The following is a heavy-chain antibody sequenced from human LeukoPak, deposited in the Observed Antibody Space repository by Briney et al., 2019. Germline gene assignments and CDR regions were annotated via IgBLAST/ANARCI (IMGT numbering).Heavy chain of an antibody. V-gene: IGHV3-23*01. CDR2: ISASGGST. D-gene: IGHD3-10*01. J-gene: IGHJ3*02. Sequence: GGSLRLSCAASGFTFSNFGMHWVRQAPGKGLEWVSVISASGGSTYYADSVKGRFTISRDNSKNTLHLQMNSLRAEDTAVYYCAKNYYGSGSYSFAFDIWGQGTMVTVSS. CDR1: GFTFSNFG. CDR3: AKNYYGSGSYSFAFDI.